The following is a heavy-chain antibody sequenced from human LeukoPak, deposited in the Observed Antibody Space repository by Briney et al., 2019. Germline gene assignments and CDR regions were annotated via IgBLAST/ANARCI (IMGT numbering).Heavy chain of an antibody. D-gene: IGHD3-16*01. Sequence: GGSLRLSCAASGFTFSSYAMSWVRQAPGKGLEWVSAISGSGGSTYYADSVKGRFTISRDNSKSTLYLQMNSLRAEDTAVYYCAKGDYDYVWVLDYWGQGTLVTVSS. CDR1: GFTFSSYA. CDR3: AKGDYDYVWVLDY. V-gene: IGHV3-23*01. J-gene: IGHJ4*02. CDR2: ISGSGGST.